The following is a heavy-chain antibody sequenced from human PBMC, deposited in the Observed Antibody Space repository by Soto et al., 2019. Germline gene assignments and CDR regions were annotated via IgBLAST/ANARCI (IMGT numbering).Heavy chain of an antibody. Sequence: QVQLVESGGGVVQPGRSLRLSCAASGFTFSSYAMHWFRQAPGKGLEWVAVISYDGSNKYYADSVKGRFTISRDNSKNTLYLQMNSLRAEDTAVYYCARDGPCPFDYWGQGTLVTVSS. CDR2: ISYDGSNK. CDR1: GFTFSSYA. CDR3: ARDGPCPFDY. V-gene: IGHV3-30-3*01. J-gene: IGHJ4*02.